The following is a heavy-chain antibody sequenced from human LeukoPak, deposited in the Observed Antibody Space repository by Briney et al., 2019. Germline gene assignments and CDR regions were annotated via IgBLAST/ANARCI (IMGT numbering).Heavy chain of an antibody. CDR3: ARDLLTGIGFMDPYYMDV. J-gene: IGHJ6*03. D-gene: IGHD3-9*01. CDR2: ISWNSGSI. CDR1: GFTFDDYA. V-gene: IGHV3-9*01. Sequence: GGSLRLSCAASGFTFDDYAMHWVRQAPGKGLEWVSGISWNSGSIGYADSVKGRFTISRDNAKNSLYLQMNSLRAEDTAVYYCARDLLTGIGFMDPYYMDVWGKGTTVTVSS.